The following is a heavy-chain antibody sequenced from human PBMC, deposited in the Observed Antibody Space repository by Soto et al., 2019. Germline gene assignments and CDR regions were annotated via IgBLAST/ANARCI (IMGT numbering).Heavy chain of an antibody. CDR3: ARARGGGELPQDY. CDR1: GGSISSSNW. J-gene: IGHJ4*02. V-gene: IGHV4-4*02. CDR2: IYHSGST. Sequence: QVQLQESGPGLVKPSGTLSLTCAVSGGSISSSNWWSWVRQPPGKGLEWIGEIYHSGSTNHNPSLKSRVTISVDKSKNQFALKLSYVTAADTAVYYCARARGGGELPQDYWGQGTLVTVSS. D-gene: IGHD2-21*01.